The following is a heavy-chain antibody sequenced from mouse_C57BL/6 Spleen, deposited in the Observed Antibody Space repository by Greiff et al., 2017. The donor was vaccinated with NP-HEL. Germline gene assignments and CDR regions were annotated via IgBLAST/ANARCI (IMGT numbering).Heavy chain of an antibody. Sequence: DVQLVESGGGLVQPGGSLKLSCAASGFTFSDYYMYWVRQTPEKRLEWVAYISNGGGSTYYPDTVKGRFTISRDNAKNTLYLQMSRLKSEDTAMYYCARGYDGYYFDYWGQGTTLTVSS. D-gene: IGHD2-3*01. CDR1: GFTFSDYY. CDR3: ARGYDGYYFDY. V-gene: IGHV5-12*01. CDR2: ISNGGGST. J-gene: IGHJ2*01.